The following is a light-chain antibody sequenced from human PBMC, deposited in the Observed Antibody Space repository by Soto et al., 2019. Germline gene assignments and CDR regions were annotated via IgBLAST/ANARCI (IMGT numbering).Light chain of an antibody. CDR1: QSISTL. J-gene: IGKJ4*02. V-gene: IGKV1-5*01. CDR2: DAS. Sequence: EMTQSPASLSASVGESITITCRASQSISTLLAWYQQKPGKAPHLLIYDASSLDSGVPYRFSGSGSGTDFTLTISSLEADDFAIYYCQQHNNYRQTFGGGTKVDIK. CDR3: QQHNNYRQT.